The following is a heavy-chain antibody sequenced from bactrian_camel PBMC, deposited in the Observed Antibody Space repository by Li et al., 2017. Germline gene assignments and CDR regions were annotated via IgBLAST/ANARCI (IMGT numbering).Heavy chain of an antibody. Sequence: QLVESGGGLVQPGGSLRLSCAASGFTFSSYYISWVRQAPGKGLGWVSSIYSDGSNKYYADSVKGRFTISKDNAKNTLYLQMNNLKPEDTAMCYCAADWRRCFGRMPPFAYSGQGTQVTVS. CDR1: GFTFSSYY. CDR2: IYSDGSNK. V-gene: IGHV3-2*01. J-gene: IGHJ6*01. CDR3: AADWRRCFGRMPPFAY. D-gene: IGHD1*01.